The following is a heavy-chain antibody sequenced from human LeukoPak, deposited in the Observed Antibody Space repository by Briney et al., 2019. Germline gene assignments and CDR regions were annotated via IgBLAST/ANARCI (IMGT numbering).Heavy chain of an antibody. CDR2: VSGSGDTT. Sequence: GGSLRLSCAASGFSFGNHAMIWVRQAAGKGLEWVSVVSGSGDTTHYADSVRGRFTISRDNSKNTLYLQMNSLRAEDTAVYYCAKDPDCTSGICYTFFDYWGQGTLVTASS. CDR1: GFSFGNHA. D-gene: IGHD2-8*01. J-gene: IGHJ4*02. CDR3: AKDPDCTSGICYTFFDY. V-gene: IGHV3-23*01.